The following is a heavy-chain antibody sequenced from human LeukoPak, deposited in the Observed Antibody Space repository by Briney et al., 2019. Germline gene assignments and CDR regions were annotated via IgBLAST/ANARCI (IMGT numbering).Heavy chain of an antibody. V-gene: IGHV4-31*03. CDR3: ARAGVYSSSWYGPDY. CDR1: GGSISSGGYY. D-gene: IGHD6-13*01. J-gene: IGHJ4*02. CDR2: IYYSGST. Sequence: PSETLSLTCTVSGGSISSGGYYWRWIRQHPGKGLEWIGYIYYSGSTYYNPSLKSRVTISVDTSKNQFSLKLSSVTAADTAVYYCARAGVYSSSWYGPDYWGQGTLVTVSS.